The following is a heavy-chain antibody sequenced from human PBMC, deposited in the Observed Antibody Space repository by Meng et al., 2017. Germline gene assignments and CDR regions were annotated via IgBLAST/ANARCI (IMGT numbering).Heavy chain of an antibody. D-gene: IGHD6-13*01. CDR3: ARDEDISAAGKLFGDY. CDR2: IDPKNGDT. CDR1: GYNFPDYY. Sequence: QVRLVTSGAEVTKPGSSVKVSCKPSGYNFPDYYIHWVRQAPGQGLEWMGRIDPKNGDTHYAQKFQGRVTMTGDTSISTAYMDLSGLRSDDTAVYYCARDEDISAAGKLFGDYWGQGTLVTVSS. V-gene: IGHV1-2*06. J-gene: IGHJ4*02.